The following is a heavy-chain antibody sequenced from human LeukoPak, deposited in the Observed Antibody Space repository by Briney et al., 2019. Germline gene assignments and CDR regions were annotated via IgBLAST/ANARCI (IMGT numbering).Heavy chain of an antibody. D-gene: IGHD6-13*01. V-gene: IGHV4-39*01. J-gene: IGHJ5*02. Sequence: SETLSLICTVSGGSISSSSYYWGWIRQPPGKGLEWIGSIYYSGSTYYNPSLKSRVTISVDTSKNQFSLKLSSVAAADTAVYYCARAPTAAGKGAWFDPWGQGTLVTVSS. CDR2: IYYSGST. CDR1: GGSISSSSYY. CDR3: ARAPTAAGKGAWFDP.